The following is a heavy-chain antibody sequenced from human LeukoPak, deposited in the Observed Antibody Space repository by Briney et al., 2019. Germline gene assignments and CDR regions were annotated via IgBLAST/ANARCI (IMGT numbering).Heavy chain of an antibody. CDR2: IIPIFGTA. CDR1: GYTFTCYY. J-gene: IGHJ6*03. V-gene: IGHV1-69*13. Sequence: SVKVSCKASGYTFTCYYMHWVRQAPGQGLEWMGGIIPIFGTANYAQKFQGRVTITADESTSTAYMELSSLRSEDTAVYYCARGLSGGNRFLDYYYYYMDVGGKGTTVTVSS. CDR3: ARGLSGGNRFLDYYYYYMDV. D-gene: IGHD4-23*01.